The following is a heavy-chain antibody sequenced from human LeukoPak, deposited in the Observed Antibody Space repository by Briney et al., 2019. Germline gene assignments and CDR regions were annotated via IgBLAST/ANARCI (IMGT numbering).Heavy chain of an antibody. V-gene: IGHV3-74*01. J-gene: IGHJ6*02. Sequence: PGGSLRLSCAASGFTFSSYWMHWVRQAPGKGLVWVSRINSDGSLTRYADSVKGRFTISRDNAKNTLYLQMNSLRAEDTAVYYCARDEQNTYYYYGMDVWGQGTTVTVSS. CDR2: INSDGSLT. CDR1: GFTFSSYW. CDR3: ARDEQNTYYYYGMDV.